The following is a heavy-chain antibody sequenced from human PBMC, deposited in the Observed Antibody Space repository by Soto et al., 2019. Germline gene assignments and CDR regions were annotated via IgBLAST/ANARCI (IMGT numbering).Heavy chain of an antibody. CDR3: ARSRVSTPRLEDPFDI. Sequence: GESLKISCKGSGYSFPTYWLAWVRQTPGRGLEYMGIIYPGDSDSRYSPAFQGQVTISADKSINTAYLRWTSLRASDTAIYYCARSRVSTPRLEDPFDIWGQGTMVTVSS. V-gene: IGHV5-51*01. D-gene: IGHD5-12*01. CDR1: GYSFPTYW. CDR2: IYPGDSDS. J-gene: IGHJ3*02.